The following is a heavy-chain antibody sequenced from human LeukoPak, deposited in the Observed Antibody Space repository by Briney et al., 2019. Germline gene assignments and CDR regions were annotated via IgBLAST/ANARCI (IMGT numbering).Heavy chain of an antibody. D-gene: IGHD4-17*01. V-gene: IGHV1-8*01. CDR3: ASAPVHYYYYYMDV. Sequence: ASVKVSCKASGYTFTSCDINWVRQATGQGLEWMGWMNPNSGNTGYAQKFQGRVTMTRNTSISTTYMELSSLRSEDTAVYYCASAPVHYYYYYMDVWGKGTTVTISS. J-gene: IGHJ6*03. CDR1: GYTFTSCD. CDR2: MNPNSGNT.